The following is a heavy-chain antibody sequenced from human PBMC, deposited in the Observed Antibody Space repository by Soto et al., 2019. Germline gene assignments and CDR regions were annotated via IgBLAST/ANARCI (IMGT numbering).Heavy chain of an antibody. Sequence: SETLSLTCTVSGGSISSYYWSWIRQPPGKGLEWIGYIYYSGSTNYNPSLKSRVTISVDTSKNQFSLKLSSVTAADTAVYYCARWGGEIDPWGQGTLVTVSS. CDR2: IYYSGST. CDR1: GGSISSYY. V-gene: IGHV4-59*01. J-gene: IGHJ5*02. D-gene: IGHD3-16*01. CDR3: ARWGGEIDP.